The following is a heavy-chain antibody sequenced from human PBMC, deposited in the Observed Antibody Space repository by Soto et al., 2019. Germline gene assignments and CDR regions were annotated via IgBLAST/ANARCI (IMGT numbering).Heavy chain of an antibody. Sequence: TLSPTCSVSGGSISSGHYYWSWIRQPPGKGLEWIGNIYYSGNTYYNPSLKSRLIISIDTSKTPFSLKVGSVTAADTAVYDCASSSLYEMDVWGQGTTVTVSS. CDR2: IYYSGNT. J-gene: IGHJ6*02. V-gene: IGHV4-30-4*01. CDR1: GGSISSGHYY. CDR3: ASSSLYEMDV.